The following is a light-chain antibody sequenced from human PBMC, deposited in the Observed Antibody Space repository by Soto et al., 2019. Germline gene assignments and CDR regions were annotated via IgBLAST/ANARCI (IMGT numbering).Light chain of an antibody. Sequence: DIQMTQSPSTLYASVGDRVTITCRASQSISGWLAWYQQKPGKAPKLLIYKASSLEGGVPSRFSGSGSGTEFTLTISSLQPDDFATYYCQQYKSFSLTFGGGTKVDIK. CDR3: QQYKSFSLT. CDR2: KAS. CDR1: QSISGW. J-gene: IGKJ4*01. V-gene: IGKV1-5*03.